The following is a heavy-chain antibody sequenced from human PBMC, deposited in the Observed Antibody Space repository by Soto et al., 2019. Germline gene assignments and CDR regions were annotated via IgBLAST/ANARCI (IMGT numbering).Heavy chain of an antibody. CDR3: ARDSYSSSLVKFNYYYYMDV. J-gene: IGHJ6*03. V-gene: IGHV3-21*01. CDR1: GFTFSSYS. Sequence: GGSLRLSCAASGFTFSSYSMNWVRQAPGKGLEWVSSISSSSSYIYYADSVKGRFTISRDNAKNSLYLQMNSLRAEDTAVYYCARDSYSSSLVKFNYYYYMDVWGKGTTVTVSS. CDR2: ISSSSSYI. D-gene: IGHD6-6*01.